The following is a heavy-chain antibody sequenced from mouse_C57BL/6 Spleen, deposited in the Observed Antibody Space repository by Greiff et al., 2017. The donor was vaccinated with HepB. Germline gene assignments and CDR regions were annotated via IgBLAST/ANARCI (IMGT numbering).Heavy chain of an antibody. CDR2: INYDGSST. CDR1: GFTFSDYY. Sequence: EVHLVESEGGLVQPGSSMKLSCTASGFTFSDYYMAWVRQVPEKGLEWVANINYDGSSTYYLDSLKSRFIISRDNAKNILYLQMSSLKSEDTATYYCAREKPYYYAMDYWGQGTSVTVSS. CDR3: AREKPYYYAMDY. V-gene: IGHV5-16*01. J-gene: IGHJ4*01.